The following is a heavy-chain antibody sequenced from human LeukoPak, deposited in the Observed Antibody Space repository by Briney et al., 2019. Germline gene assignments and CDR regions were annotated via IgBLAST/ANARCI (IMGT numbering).Heavy chain of an antibody. D-gene: IGHD3-10*01. CDR3: AKLYYGSGSYHPFDY. Sequence: GGSLRLSCAASGFTFSSYGMHWVRQAPGKGLEWVAFIRYDGSNKYYADSVKGRFTISRDNSKNTLYLQMNSLRAEDTAVYYCAKLYYGSGSYHPFDYWGQGTLVTVSS. CDR1: GFTFSSYG. J-gene: IGHJ4*02. CDR2: IRYDGSNK. V-gene: IGHV3-30*02.